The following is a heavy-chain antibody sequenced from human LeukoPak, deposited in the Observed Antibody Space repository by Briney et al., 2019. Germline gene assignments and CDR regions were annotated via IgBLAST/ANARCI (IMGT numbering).Heavy chain of an antibody. CDR1: GGSISSRPYY. CDR3: ARGRLYYYDSSGQIDY. Sequence: SETLSLTCTVSGGSISSRPYYWGWIRQPPGKGLEWLGSFSYSGSTYYKPSLKSRVTISVDTSKNQFSLKLSSVTAADTAVYYCARGRLYYYDSSGQIDYWGQGTLVTVSS. J-gene: IGHJ4*02. V-gene: IGHV4-39*07. CDR2: FSYSGST. D-gene: IGHD3-22*01.